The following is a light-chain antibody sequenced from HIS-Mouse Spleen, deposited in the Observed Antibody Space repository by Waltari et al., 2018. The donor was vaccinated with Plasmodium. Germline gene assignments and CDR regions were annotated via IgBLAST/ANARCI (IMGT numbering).Light chain of an antibody. J-gene: IGLJ3*02. CDR1: ALPQNY. V-gene: IGLV3-10*01. CDR2: EDS. CDR3: YSTDSSGNHRV. Sequence: SSELTQPPSVSVSPGQTARSTCLGDALPQNYAYWYQQKSGQAPMLVIYEDSKRPSGIPERFSGSSSGTMATLTISGAQVEDEADYYCYSTDSSGNHRVFGGGTKLTVL.